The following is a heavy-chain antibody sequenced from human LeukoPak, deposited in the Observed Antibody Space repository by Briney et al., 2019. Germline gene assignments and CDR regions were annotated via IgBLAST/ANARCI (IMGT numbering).Heavy chain of an antibody. J-gene: IGHJ4*02. CDR2: ISSGGSTI. CDR1: GFIFSDYS. Sequence: GGPLRLSCAASGFIFSDYSMNWVRQAPGKGLEWVSYISSGGSTIYYADSVRGRFTISRNNAKKSLYLQMNSLRDEDTAVYYCVRGEATAVVPGCDYWGQGILVTVSS. D-gene: IGHD5-18*01. CDR3: VRGEATAVVPGCDY. V-gene: IGHV3-48*02.